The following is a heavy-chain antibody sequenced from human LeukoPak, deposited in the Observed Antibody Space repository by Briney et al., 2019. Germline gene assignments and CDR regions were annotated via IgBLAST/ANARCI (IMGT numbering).Heavy chain of an antibody. D-gene: IGHD3-10*02. Sequence: GGSLRLSCAASGFTFEDYGRSWVGQAPGRGLEWVSYISSSGSTIYYADSVKGRFTISRDNAKNSLYLQMNSLRAEDTAVYYCAELGITMIGGVWGKGTTVTISS. V-gene: IGHV3-48*03. CDR1: GFTFEDYG. CDR2: ISSSGSTI. CDR3: AELGITMIGGV. J-gene: IGHJ6*04.